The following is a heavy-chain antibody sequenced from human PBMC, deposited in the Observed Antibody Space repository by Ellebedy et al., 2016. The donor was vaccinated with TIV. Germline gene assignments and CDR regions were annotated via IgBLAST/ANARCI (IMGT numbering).Heavy chain of an antibody. CDR2: IIPILGIA. V-gene: IGHV1-69*04. CDR3: ARADGYELLFDY. D-gene: IGHD5-24*01. CDR1: GGTFSSYA. Sequence: SVKVSXXASGGTFSSYAISWVRQAPGQGLEWMGRIIPILGIANYAQKFQGRVTITADKSTSTAYMELSSLRSEDTAVYYCARADGYELLFDYWGQGTLVTVSS. J-gene: IGHJ4*02.